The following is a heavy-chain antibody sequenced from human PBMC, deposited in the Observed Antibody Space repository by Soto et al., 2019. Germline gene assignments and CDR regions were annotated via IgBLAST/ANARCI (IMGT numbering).Heavy chain of an antibody. CDR1: GYTFTAYY. CDR3: ARDQGSISWDYYYGMDV. CDR2: INPSSGGT. V-gene: IGHV1-2*02. Sequence: QVQLVQSGAEVKMPGASVKVSCKTSGYTFTAYYMYWVRQAPGKGLEWMGSINPSSGGTNYAQNFQGRVTMTRDTSISTAYMELSRLRSDVTAVYYCARDQGSISWDYYYGMDVWGQGTTVTVSS. D-gene: IGHD3-3*02. J-gene: IGHJ6*02.